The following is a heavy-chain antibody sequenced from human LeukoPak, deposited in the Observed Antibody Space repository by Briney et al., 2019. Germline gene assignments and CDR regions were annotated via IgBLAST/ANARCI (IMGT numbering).Heavy chain of an antibody. J-gene: IGHJ4*02. CDR1: GFTFSTFW. CDR3: ARVIRSGGNFDY. V-gene: IGHV3-74*01. CDR2: INSDGGST. Sequence: PGGSLRLSCATSGFTFSTFWTHWVRQAPGKGLVWVSRINSDGGSTTYADSVKGRFTISRDNAKNSLYLQMNSLRAEDTALYYCARVIRSGGNFDYWGQGTLVTVSS. D-gene: IGHD2-15*01.